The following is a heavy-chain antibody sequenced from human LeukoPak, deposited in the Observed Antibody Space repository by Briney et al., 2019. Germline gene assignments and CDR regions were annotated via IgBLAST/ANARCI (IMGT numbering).Heavy chain of an antibody. CDR2: ISGGGSST. D-gene: IGHD2-2*01. V-gene: IGHV3-23*01. CDR1: GFTFSSYA. J-gene: IGHJ5*02. Sequence: GGSLRLSCAASGFTFSSYAMSWVRQAPGKGLEWVSAISGGGSSTYYADSVKGRFTISRDNSKNTMYLQMNSLRAEDTAVYYCAKGVFPSSPPHWFDPWGQGTPVTVSS. CDR3: AKGVFPSSPPHWFDP.